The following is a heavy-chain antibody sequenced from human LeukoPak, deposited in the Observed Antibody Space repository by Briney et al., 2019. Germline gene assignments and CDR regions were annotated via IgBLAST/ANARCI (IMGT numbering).Heavy chain of an antibody. CDR2: IRPNLGTA. V-gene: IGHV1-69*13. CDR1: GGSFSSYA. J-gene: IGHJ6*02. Sequence: SSVKVSCKASGGSFSSYAISWLRQAPGHGLEWMGGIRPNLGTANYAQKFQGRVTITADESTSTAYMELSSLRSEDTAVYYCARAYDFWSGYPDEDYYYYYGMDVWGQGTTVTVSS. CDR3: ARAYDFWSGYPDEDYYYYYGMDV. D-gene: IGHD3-3*01.